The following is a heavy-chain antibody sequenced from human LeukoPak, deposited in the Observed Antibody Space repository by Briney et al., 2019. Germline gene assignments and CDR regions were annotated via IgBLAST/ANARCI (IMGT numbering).Heavy chain of an antibody. J-gene: IGHJ4*02. CDR3: ARDREFGDQNDY. CDR2: ISSSGSTI. V-gene: IGHV3-48*03. CDR1: GFTFSSYE. Sequence: GGSLRLSCAASGFTFSSYEMNWVRQAPGKGLEWVSYISSSGSTIYYADSVKGRFTISRDNAKNSLYLQMNSLRAEDTAVYYCARDREFGDQNDYWGQGTLVTVSS. D-gene: IGHD3-10*01.